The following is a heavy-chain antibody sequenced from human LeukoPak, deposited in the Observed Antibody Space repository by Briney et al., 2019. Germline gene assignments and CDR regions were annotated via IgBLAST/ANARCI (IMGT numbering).Heavy chain of an antibody. CDR1: GGSISSGSYY. D-gene: IGHD6-13*01. CDR2: IYTSGST. CDR3: ARMDGKCSSSWYKGWFDP. Sequence: SETLSLTCTVSGGSISSGSYYWSWIRQPAGKGLEWIGRIYTSGSTNYNPSLKSRVTISVDTSKNQFSLKLSSVTAADTAVYYCARMDGKCSSSWYKGWFDPWGQGTLVTVSS. J-gene: IGHJ5*02. V-gene: IGHV4-61*02.